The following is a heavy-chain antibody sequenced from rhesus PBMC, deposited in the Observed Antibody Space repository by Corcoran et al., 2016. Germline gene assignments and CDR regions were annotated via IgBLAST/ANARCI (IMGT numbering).Heavy chain of an antibody. D-gene: IGHD6-13*01. J-gene: IGHJ6*01. CDR3: ARYSSTDYGLDA. V-gene: IGHV4-122*02. CDR2: ITYNGNT. CDR1: GGPISSGYYY. Sequence: QVQLQESGPGLVKPSETLSLTCAVSGGPISSGYYYWSWIRQPPGKGLEWIGYITYNGNTNYNPSLKSLVTISRDTSKNQFSLKLSSVTAADTAVYYCARYSSTDYGLDAWGQGVVVTVSS.